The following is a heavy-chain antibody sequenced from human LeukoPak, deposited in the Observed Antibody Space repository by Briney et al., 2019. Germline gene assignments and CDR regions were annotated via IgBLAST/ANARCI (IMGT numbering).Heavy chain of an antibody. D-gene: IGHD3-10*01. J-gene: IGHJ4*02. CDR1: GFTFSICA. CDR2: ISGSGSST. CDR3: AKADGSYKTLIDY. Sequence: GGSLRLSCAASGFTFSICAMNWVRQAPGKGLEWVSGISGSGSSTYYADSVKGRFTISRDSPKNTVYLQMNSLRAEDTAKYYCAKADGSYKTLIDYWGQGTLVTVSS. V-gene: IGHV3-23*01.